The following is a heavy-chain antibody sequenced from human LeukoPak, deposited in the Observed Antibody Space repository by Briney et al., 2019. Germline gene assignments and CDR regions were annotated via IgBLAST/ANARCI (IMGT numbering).Heavy chain of an antibody. CDR2: IYPGDSDT. CDR3: ARRWYDSSGYSRHFDY. J-gene: IGHJ4*02. D-gene: IGHD3-22*01. V-gene: IGHV5-51*01. Sequence: GESLKISCQASGYSFSSYWIAWVRHMPGKGLEWMGIIYPGDSDTKYSTSFEGQVTISADKSTSTTYLQWSSLRASDTAIYYCARRWYDSSGYSRHFDYWGQGTLVTVPS. CDR1: GYSFSSYW.